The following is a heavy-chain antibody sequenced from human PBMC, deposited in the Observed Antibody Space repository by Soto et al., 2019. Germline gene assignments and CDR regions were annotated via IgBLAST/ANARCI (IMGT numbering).Heavy chain of an antibody. Sequence: QVQLVQSGAEVKEPGASVKVSCKASGYTFASYGINWVRQAPGQGLEWMGWISGYNGNTKYAQKFHGRVTVTTDTSTSTGYMERRSLRSYDTAVYYCARDGILGTSQGSWFDPLGQGTLVAVSS. V-gene: IGHV1-18*01. D-gene: IGHD1-26*01. CDR1: GYTFASYG. CDR2: ISGYNGNT. CDR3: ARDGILGTSQGSWFDP. J-gene: IGHJ5*02.